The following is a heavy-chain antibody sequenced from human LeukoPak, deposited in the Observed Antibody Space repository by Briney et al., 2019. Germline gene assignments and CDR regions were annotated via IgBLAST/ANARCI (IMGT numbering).Heavy chain of an antibody. CDR3: ARDPPGIAASGTYY. CDR2: IYSRGGT. Sequence: PGGSLRLSCAASGVTLSTYAMSWARQAPGKGLEWVSLIYSRGGTSYADSVKGRFTISRDGSKNTLFLQMNSLRVEDTAVYYCARDPPGIAASGTYYWGQGTLVTVSS. J-gene: IGHJ4*02. V-gene: IGHV3-53*01. D-gene: IGHD6-13*01. CDR1: GVTLSTYA.